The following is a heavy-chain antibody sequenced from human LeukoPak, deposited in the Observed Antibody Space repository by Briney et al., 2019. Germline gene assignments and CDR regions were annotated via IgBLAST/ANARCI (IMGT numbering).Heavy chain of an antibody. Sequence: SETLSLTCAVYGGSFSGYYWSWIRQPPGKGLEWIGEINHSGSTNYNPSLKSRFTISVDTSKTQFSLKLSSVTAADPAVYYCATGKRIPGIAVAGTDRFDPWGQGTLVTVSS. CDR2: INHSGST. V-gene: IGHV4-34*01. D-gene: IGHD6-19*01. CDR3: ATGKRIPGIAVAGTDRFDP. J-gene: IGHJ5*02. CDR1: GGSFSGYY.